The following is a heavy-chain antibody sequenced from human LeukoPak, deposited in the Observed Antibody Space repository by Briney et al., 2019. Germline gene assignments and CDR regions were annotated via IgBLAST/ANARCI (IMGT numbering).Heavy chain of an antibody. V-gene: IGHV3-23*01. CDR1: GFTLSSHA. CDR3: AKEHDFWSGYYTSLDY. J-gene: IGHJ4*02. Sequence: LAGGSLRLSCAASGFTLSSHAMSWVRQTPGKGLEWVSGISGSGGSTYYADSVKGRFTTSRDNSKNTLYLQMNSLRAEDPAVYYCAKEHDFWSGYYTSLDYWGQGTLVTVSS. CDR2: ISGSGGST. D-gene: IGHD3-3*01.